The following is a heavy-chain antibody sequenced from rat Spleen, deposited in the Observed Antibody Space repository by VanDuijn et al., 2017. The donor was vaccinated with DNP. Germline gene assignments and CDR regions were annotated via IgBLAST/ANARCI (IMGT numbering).Heavy chain of an antibody. V-gene: IGHV3-1*01. D-gene: IGHD1-12*03. CDR2: ISYSGST. CDR3: ARGNDDYYPNWYFDF. Sequence: EVQLQESGPGLVKPSQSLSLTCSVTGYSITSTYWGWIRKFPGNKMEWIGHISYSGSTGYNPSLKSRISITRDTSKNQFFLQLKSVTTEDTATYYCARGNDDYYPNWYFDFWGPGTMVTVSS. J-gene: IGHJ1*01. CDR1: GYSITSTY.